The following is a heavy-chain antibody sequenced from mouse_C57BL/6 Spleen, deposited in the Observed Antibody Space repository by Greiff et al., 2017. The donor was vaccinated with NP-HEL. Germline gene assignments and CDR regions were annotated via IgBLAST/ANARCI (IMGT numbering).Heavy chain of an antibody. Sequence: EVHLVESGGDLVKPGGSLKLSCAASGFTFSSYGMSWVRQTPDKRLEWVATISSGGSYTYYPDSVKGRFTISRDNAKNTLYLQMSSLKSEDTAMYYCARHETTVDYYAMDYWGQVTSVTVSS. CDR3: ARHETTVDYYAMDY. J-gene: IGHJ4*01. CDR1: GFTFSSYG. V-gene: IGHV5-6*01. D-gene: IGHD1-1*01. CDR2: ISSGGSYT.